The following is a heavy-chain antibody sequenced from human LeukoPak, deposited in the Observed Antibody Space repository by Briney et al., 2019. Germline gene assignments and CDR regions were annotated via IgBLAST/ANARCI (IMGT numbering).Heavy chain of an antibody. J-gene: IGHJ4*02. CDR3: ARGVPLWFGELLPHDY. V-gene: IGHV1-2*02. Sequence: GASVKVSCKASGYTFTGYNMHWVRQTPGQGLEWMGWINPNSGGTNYAQKFQGRVTMTRDTSISTAYMELSRLRSDDTAVYYCARGVPLWFGELLPHDYWGQGTLVTVSS. CDR2: INPNSGGT. CDR1: GYTFTGYN. D-gene: IGHD3-10*01.